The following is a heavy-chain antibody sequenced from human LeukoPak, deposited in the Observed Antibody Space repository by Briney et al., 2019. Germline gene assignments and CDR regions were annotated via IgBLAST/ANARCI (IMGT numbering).Heavy chain of an antibody. Sequence: SETLSLTCTVSGGSISSYYWSWIRQPPGKGLEWIGYVYYSGSTNYNPSLTSRVTISVDTSKNQFSLKLNSVTAADMAVYYCARAGCTSTSCPRRGAFDTWGQGTMVTVSS. V-gene: IGHV4-59*01. J-gene: IGHJ3*02. CDR1: GGSISSYY. CDR3: ARAGCTSTSCPRRGAFDT. CDR2: VYYSGST. D-gene: IGHD2-2*01.